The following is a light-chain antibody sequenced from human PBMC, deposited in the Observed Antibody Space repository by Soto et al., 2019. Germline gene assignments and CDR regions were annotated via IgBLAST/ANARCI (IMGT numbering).Light chain of an antibody. V-gene: IGKV3-15*01. CDR2: GAS. CDR1: QTVSSN. CDR3: QQYNNWPRT. Sequence: EIVLTQSPGTLSLSPGERATLSCRASQTVSSNYLAWCQQRPGQAPRLLFYGASTGATGLPARFSGSGSGTEFTLTISSLQSEDFAVYYCQQYNNWPRTFGQGTKVDIK. J-gene: IGKJ1*01.